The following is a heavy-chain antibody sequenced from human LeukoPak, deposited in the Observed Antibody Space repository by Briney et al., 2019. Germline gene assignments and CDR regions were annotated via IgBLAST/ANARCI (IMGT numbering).Heavy chain of an antibody. V-gene: IGHV4-39*01. CDR1: SGSISSSSYY. D-gene: IGHD3-10*01. CDR3: ARMLWFGELLNWFDP. Sequence: SETLSLTCTVSSGSISSSSYYWGWIRQPPGKGLEWIGSIYYSGSTYYNPSLKSRVTISVDTSKNQFSLKLSSVTAADTAVYYCARMLWFGELLNWFDPWGQGTLVTVSS. J-gene: IGHJ5*02. CDR2: IYYSGST.